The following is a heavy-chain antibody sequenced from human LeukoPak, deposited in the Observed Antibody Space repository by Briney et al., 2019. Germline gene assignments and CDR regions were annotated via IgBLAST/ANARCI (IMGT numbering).Heavy chain of an antibody. J-gene: IGHJ3*02. Sequence: SETLSLTCAVYGGSFSGYYWSWIRQPPGKGLEWIGEINHSGSTNYNPSLKSRVTISVDTSKNQFSLKLSSVTAADTAVYYCARLGSGSPDAFDIWGQGTMVTVSS. V-gene: IGHV4-34*01. CDR1: GGSFSGYY. CDR3: ARLGSGSPDAFDI. D-gene: IGHD3-10*01. CDR2: INHSGST.